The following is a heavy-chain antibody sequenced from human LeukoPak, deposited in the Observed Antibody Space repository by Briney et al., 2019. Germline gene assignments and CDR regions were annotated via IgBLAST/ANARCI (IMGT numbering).Heavy chain of an antibody. V-gene: IGHV4-59*01. D-gene: IGHD3-22*01. Sequence: ASETLSLTCTVSGGSISSYYWSWIRQPSGKGLEWIGYIYYSGSTNYNPSLRSRVTISVDTSKNQFSLKLSSVTAEDTAVYYCARSGYYDRGTYNWWFDPWGQGTLVTVSS. CDR1: GGSISSYY. CDR2: IYYSGST. J-gene: IGHJ5*02. CDR3: ARSGYYDRGTYNWWFDP.